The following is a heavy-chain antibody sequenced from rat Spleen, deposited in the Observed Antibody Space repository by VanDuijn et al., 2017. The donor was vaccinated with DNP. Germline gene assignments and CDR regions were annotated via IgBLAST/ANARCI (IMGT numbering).Heavy chain of an antibody. V-gene: IGHV4-2*01. CDR3: AKGPNYGGWSDYFDY. CDR2: INKDSSTI. D-gene: IGHD1-11*01. CDR1: GFNFNDYW. J-gene: IGHJ2*01. Sequence: EVKLVESGGGLVQPGRSLKLSCTASGFNFNDYWMGWVRQAPGKGLEWIGTINKDSSTINYTPSLKEKITISRDNAQNTLYLQMSELGSEDTAIYYCAKGPNYGGWSDYFDYWGQGVMVTVSS.